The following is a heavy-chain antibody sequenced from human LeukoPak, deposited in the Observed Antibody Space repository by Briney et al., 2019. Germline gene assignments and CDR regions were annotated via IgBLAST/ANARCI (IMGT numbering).Heavy chain of an antibody. V-gene: IGHV1-8*01. Sequence: GASVKVSCKASGYTFTSYDINWVRQATGQGLEWMGWMNPNSGNTGYAQKFQGRVTMTRNTSISTAYMELSSLRSEDTAVYYCAGGLDLIGGSGGYSDYWGQGTLVTVSS. D-gene: IGHD3-10*01. J-gene: IGHJ4*02. CDR1: GYTFTSYD. CDR3: AGGLDLIGGSGGYSDY. CDR2: MNPNSGNT.